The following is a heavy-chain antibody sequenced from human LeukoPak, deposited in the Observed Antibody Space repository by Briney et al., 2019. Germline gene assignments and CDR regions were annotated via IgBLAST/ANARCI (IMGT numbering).Heavy chain of an antibody. CDR1: GGSFSGYY. J-gene: IGHJ6*03. CDR2: INLRVST. V-gene: IGHV4-34*01. Sequence: PSETLSLTCAVYGGSFSGYYWIWIREPPGERVEWIGEINLRVSTNYNPSLKSRVTISVDTSKNQFSLKLSSATAADTAVYYCARVAVVVVPAARSVQHYYMDVWGKGTTVTVSS. CDR3: ARVAVVVVPAARSVQHYYMDV. D-gene: IGHD2-2*01.